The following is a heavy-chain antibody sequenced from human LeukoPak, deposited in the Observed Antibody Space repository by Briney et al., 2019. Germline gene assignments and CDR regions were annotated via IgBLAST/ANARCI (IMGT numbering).Heavy chain of an antibody. D-gene: IGHD3-9*01. CDR1: GYTFTSYG. Sequence: GASVKVSCKASGYTFTSYGISWVRQAPGQGLEWMGWISAYNGNTNYAQKLQGRVTMTTDTSTSTAYMELRSLRSDDTAVYYCARSYYDILTGIYWFDPWGQGTLVTVSS. V-gene: IGHV1-18*01. J-gene: IGHJ5*02. CDR2: ISAYNGNT. CDR3: ARSYYDILTGIYWFDP.